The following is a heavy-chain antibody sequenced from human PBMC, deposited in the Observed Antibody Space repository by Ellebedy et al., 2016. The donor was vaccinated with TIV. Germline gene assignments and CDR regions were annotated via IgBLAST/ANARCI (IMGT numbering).Heavy chain of an antibody. Sequence: GGSLRLSCAASGFTFSNAWMNWVRQAPGKGLEWVGRITSKTDGGAADYAAPVKGRFTISRDDSNNTLYLQMNSLKTEDTAVYFCTTVYRYNYDSVWGQGTLVTVSS. CDR1: GFTFSNAW. V-gene: IGHV3-15*01. D-gene: IGHD5-18*01. CDR2: ITSKTDGGAA. J-gene: IGHJ4*02. CDR3: TTVYRYNYDSV.